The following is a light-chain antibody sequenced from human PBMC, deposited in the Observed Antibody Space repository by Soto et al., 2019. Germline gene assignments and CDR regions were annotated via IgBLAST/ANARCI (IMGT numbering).Light chain of an antibody. J-gene: IGKJ4*01. V-gene: IGKV1-12*01. Sequence: DIQMTQSPSSVSASVGDRVTITCRASQDISTWLVWCQQKPGKAPKLLIYAASNLQSGVPSRFSGSGSGTDFTLTISSLQPEDFATYYCQQTDSFPLTFGGGTKVEIK. CDR1: QDISTW. CDR3: QQTDSFPLT. CDR2: AAS.